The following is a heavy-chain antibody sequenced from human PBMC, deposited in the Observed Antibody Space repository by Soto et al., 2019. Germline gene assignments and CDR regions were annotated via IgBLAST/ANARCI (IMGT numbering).Heavy chain of an antibody. CDR1: GYSFTIYW. CDR3: ARHXPLIVVVPATTSYGMDV. J-gene: IGHJ6*02. V-gene: IGHV5-10-1*01. CDR2: IDPSDSYT. D-gene: IGHD2-2*01. Sequence: GESLKISCKGSGYSFTIYWISWVRQMPGKGLEWMGRIDPSDSYTNYSPSFQGHVTISADKSISTAYLQWSSLKASDTAMYYCARHXPLIVVVPATTSYGMDVWGQGTTVTVSS.